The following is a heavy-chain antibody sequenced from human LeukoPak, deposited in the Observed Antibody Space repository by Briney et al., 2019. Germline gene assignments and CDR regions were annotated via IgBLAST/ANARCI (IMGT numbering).Heavy chain of an antibody. D-gene: IGHD3-9*01. CDR2: IYYSGST. CDR1: GGSIRSYY. J-gene: IGHJ4*02. V-gene: IGHV4-59*01. CDR3: AKDLGVLTTTPDY. Sequence: PSETLSLTCTVSGGSIRSYYWSWIRQPPGKGLEWIGYIYYSGSTNYNPSLKSRVTISVDTSKNQFSLKLSSVTAADTAVYYCAKDLGVLTTTPDYWGQGTLVTVSS.